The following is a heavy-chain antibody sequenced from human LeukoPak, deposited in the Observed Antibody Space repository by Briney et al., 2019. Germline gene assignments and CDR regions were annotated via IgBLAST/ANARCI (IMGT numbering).Heavy chain of an antibody. Sequence: ASVKVSCKASGHTFTSYGISWVRHAPGQGLEWMGWISAYSGNTKYAQKLQGRVTMPTDTYTSTDYMELRSLRSDDRAVDCVVRLGYCSGGSCSGGFDLWGGGTLVSVSS. V-gene: IGHV1-18*01. CDR2: ISAYSGNT. CDR3: VRLGYCSGGSCSGGFDL. D-gene: IGHD2-15*01. CDR1: GHTFTSYG. J-gene: IGHJ2*01.